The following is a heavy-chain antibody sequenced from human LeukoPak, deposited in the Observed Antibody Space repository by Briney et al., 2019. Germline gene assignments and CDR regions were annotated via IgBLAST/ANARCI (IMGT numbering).Heavy chain of an antibody. D-gene: IGHD5-12*01. CDR1: GGSISSSNW. V-gene: IGHV4-4*02. CDR3: AENSGFSLGEN. J-gene: IGHJ4*02. Sequence: PSETLSLTCAVSGGSISSSNWWSWVCQPPGKGLEWIGEIYHSGSTNYNPSLKSRVTISVDKSKNQFSLQMTSMTAADTAVYYCAENSGFSLGENWGQGALVTVSS. CDR2: IYHSGST.